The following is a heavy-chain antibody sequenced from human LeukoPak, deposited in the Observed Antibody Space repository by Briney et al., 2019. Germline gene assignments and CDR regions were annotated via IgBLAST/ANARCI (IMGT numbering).Heavy chain of an antibody. Sequence: PGGSLRLSCAASGFTFDDYGMSWVRQAPGKGLEWVSGINWNGGSTGYADSVKGRFTISRDNAKNSLYLQMNSPRAEDTALYHCARKAASTGVYYYGMDVWGQGTTVTVSS. CDR2: INWNGGST. CDR1: GFTFDDYG. J-gene: IGHJ6*02. V-gene: IGHV3-20*01. D-gene: IGHD1-1*01. CDR3: ARKAASTGVYYYGMDV.